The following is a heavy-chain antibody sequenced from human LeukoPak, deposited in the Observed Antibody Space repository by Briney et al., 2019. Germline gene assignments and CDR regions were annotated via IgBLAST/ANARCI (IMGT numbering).Heavy chain of an antibody. J-gene: IGHJ4*02. CDR2: IYSGGST. V-gene: IGHV3-53*04. Sequence: PGGSLRLSCAASGFTFTSYAMSWVRQAPGKGLEWVSVIYSGGSTYYADSVKGRFTISRHNSKNTLYLQMNSLRAEDTAVYYCARDLPQIEYWGQGTLVTVSS. CDR1: GFTFTSYA. D-gene: IGHD3-22*01. CDR3: ARDLPQIEY.